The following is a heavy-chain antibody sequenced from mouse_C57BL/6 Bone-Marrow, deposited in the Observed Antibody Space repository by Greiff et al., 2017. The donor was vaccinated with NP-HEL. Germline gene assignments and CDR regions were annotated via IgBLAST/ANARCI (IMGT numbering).Heavy chain of an antibody. CDR1: GFTFSSYT. D-gene: IGHD2-4*01. CDR2: ISGGGGNT. Sequence: EVKLVESGGGLVKPGGSLKLSCAASGFTFSSYTMSWVRQTPEKRLEWVATISGGGGNTYYPDSVKGRFTISRDNAKNTLYLQMSSLRSEDTALYYCARHDYDGFAYWGQGTLVTVSA. CDR3: ARHDYDGFAY. V-gene: IGHV5-9*01. J-gene: IGHJ3*01.